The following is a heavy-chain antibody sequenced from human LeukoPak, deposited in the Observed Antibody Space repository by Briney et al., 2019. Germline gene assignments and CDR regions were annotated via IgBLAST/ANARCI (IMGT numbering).Heavy chain of an antibody. J-gene: IGHJ6*02. V-gene: IGHV3-30-3*01. CDR3: ARDAGSRGMDV. Sequence: GGSLRLSCAASGFTFSSYAMHWVRQAPGKGLEWVAVISYDGSNKYYADSVKGRFTISRDNPKNTLYLQMNSLRAEDTAVYYCARDAGSRGMDVWGQGTTVTVSS. CDR2: ISYDGSNK. CDR1: GFTFSSYA.